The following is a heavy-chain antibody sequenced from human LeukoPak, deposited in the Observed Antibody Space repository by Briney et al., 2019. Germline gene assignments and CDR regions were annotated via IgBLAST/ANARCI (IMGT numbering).Heavy chain of an antibody. CDR2: IYYSGST. Sequence: SETLSLTCTVSGGSISSYYWSWIRQPPGKGLEWIGYIYYSGSTNYNPSLKSRVTISVDTSKNQFSLKLGSVTAADTAIYYCARTNLGGVIVADAFDVWGQGTMVTVSS. D-gene: IGHD3-16*02. CDR1: GGSISSYY. V-gene: IGHV4-59*01. J-gene: IGHJ3*01. CDR3: ARTNLGGVIVADAFDV.